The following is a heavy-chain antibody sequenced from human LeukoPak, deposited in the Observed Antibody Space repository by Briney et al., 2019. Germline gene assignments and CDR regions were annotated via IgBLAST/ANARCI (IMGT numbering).Heavy chain of an antibody. CDR2: INHSGST. V-gene: IGHV4-34*01. Sequence: SETLSLTCAVYGGSFSGYYWSWIRQPPGKGLEWIGEINHSGSTNYNPSLKSRVTISVDTSKNQFSLKLSSVTAADTAVYYCARRGSRRDGYVNPPTLKYWGQGTLVTVSS. CDR1: GGSFSGYY. CDR3: ARRGSRRDGYVNPPTLKY. D-gene: IGHD5-24*01. J-gene: IGHJ4*02.